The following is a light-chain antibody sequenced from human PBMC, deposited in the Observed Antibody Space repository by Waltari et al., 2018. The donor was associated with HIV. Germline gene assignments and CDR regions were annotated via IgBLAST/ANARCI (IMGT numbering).Light chain of an antibody. CDR2: KDT. Sequence: SYELTQPPSVSVSPGQTARITCSGDALPKQYAYWYQQSPGQAPVLVIYKDTERPSGIPERFYGSSSGTTATLTIIGVQAQDEADYHCQSADSNASLWVFGGGTKLTVL. CDR3: QSADSNASLWV. V-gene: IGLV3-25*03. CDR1: ALPKQY. J-gene: IGLJ3*02.